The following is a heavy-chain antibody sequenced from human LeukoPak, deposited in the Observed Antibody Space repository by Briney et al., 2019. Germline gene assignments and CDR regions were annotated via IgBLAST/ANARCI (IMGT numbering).Heavy chain of an antibody. V-gene: IGHV3-23*01. CDR2: ISGSGGST. D-gene: IGHD3-22*01. CDR3: AKDAMGIVVVINFDY. Sequence: GGSLRLSCAASGFTFSSYAMSWVRQAPGKGLEWVSAISGSGGSTYHADSAKGRFTISRDNSKNTLYLQMNSLRAEDTAVYYCAKDAMGIVVVINFDYWGQGTLVTVSS. J-gene: IGHJ4*02. CDR1: GFTFSSYA.